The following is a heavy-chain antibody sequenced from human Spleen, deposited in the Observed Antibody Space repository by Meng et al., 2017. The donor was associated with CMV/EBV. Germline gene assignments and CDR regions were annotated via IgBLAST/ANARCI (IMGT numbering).Heavy chain of an antibody. V-gene: IGHV1-18*04. CDR1: GYIFTSLG. CDR3: ARDIRPNDVWMDV. J-gene: IGHJ6*02. Sequence: ASVQVSCKASGYIFTSLGISWVRQAPGQGLEWMGWSSTYNGNTNYAQKFQGRLTLTTDSSTTTAYLELRSLTSDDTAVYYCARDIRPNDVWMDVWGQGTTVTVSS. CDR2: SSTYNGNT. D-gene: IGHD3-3*01.